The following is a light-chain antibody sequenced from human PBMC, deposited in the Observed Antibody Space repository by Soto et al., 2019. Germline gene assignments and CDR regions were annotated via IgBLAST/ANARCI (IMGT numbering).Light chain of an antibody. J-gene: IGKJ4*01. CDR1: QTVSSS. V-gene: IGKV3-11*01. CDR2: EAS. Sequence: EIVLTQSPATLSLSPGERATLSCRASQTVSSSLAWYQQKPGQAPRLLIYEASNRATGIPARFSGSGSGADFTLTISSLEPEDVALYYCQQHINWPLTFGGGTKVDNK. CDR3: QQHINWPLT.